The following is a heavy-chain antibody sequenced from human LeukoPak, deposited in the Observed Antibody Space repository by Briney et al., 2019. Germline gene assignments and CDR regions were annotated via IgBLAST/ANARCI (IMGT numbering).Heavy chain of an antibody. D-gene: IGHD4-17*01. Sequence: GGPLTLPCAASGYTFSSYSMIWVRHAPGKGLEGVSSISSSSSYIYYADLVKGRFTNSRDKAKNSLYLQMNRLRAEDTGVYYCARYATVTTKARWFDYWGQGTLVTVSS. CDR2: ISSSSSYI. V-gene: IGHV3-21*01. J-gene: IGHJ4*02. CDR1: GYTFSSYS. CDR3: ARYATVTTKARWFDY.